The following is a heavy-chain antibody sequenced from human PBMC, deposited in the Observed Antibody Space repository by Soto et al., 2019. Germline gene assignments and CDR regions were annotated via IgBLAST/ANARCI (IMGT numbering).Heavy chain of an antibody. Sequence: EVQLLESGGGLVQPGGSLRLSCAASGFTFSSYSMNWVRQAPGKGLEWVASVGGGGDNTFYADSVKGRFTISRDDSPNTLYLQMNSMRAEDTAVYFCAKRDSGSGRSPPLINYWGQGTLVTVYS. D-gene: IGHD3-10*01. V-gene: IGHV3-23*01. CDR3: AKRDSGSGRSPPLINY. CDR2: VGGGGDNT. CDR1: GFTFSSYS. J-gene: IGHJ4*02.